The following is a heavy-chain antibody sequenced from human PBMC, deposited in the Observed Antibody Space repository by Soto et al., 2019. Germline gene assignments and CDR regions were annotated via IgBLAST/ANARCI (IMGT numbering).Heavy chain of an antibody. Sequence: VKVSCKASGYTFTSYPMHWVRQAPGQRLEWMGWINVGNSNTKYSQKFQGRVTISRDTSASTAYMELSSLRSEDTSVYYCARARYFYDSSGLDYWGQGALVTVSS. D-gene: IGHD3-22*01. CDR2: INVGNSNT. V-gene: IGHV1-3*01. CDR1: GYTFTSYP. J-gene: IGHJ4*02. CDR3: ARARYFYDSSGLDY.